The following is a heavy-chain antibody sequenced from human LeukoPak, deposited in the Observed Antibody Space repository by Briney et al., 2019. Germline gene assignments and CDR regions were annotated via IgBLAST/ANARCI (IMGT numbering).Heavy chain of an antibody. V-gene: IGHV4-39*01. J-gene: IGHJ4*02. CDR3: ARHSSSYPLKFDY. CDR2: IYYSGTT. CDR1: GGSINSSRYY. Sequence: PSETLSLTCSVSGGSINSSRYYWGWIRQSPGKGLEWIGSIYYSGTTYYKSSLKSRVAISVDTSKNQFSLKLSSVTAADTAMYYCARHSSSYPLKFDYWGQGTLVTVSS. D-gene: IGHD3-16*02.